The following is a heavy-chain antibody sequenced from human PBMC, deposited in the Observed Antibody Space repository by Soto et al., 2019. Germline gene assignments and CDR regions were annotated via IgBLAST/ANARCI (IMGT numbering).Heavy chain of an antibody. CDR1: GGSVSSGSYY. Sequence: PSETLSLTCTVSGGSVSSGSYYWSWIRQPPGKGLEWIGYIYYSGSTNYNPSLKSPVTISVDTSKNQFSLKLSSVTAADTAVYYCARVVSREYYYDSSGYYDWFDPWGQGNLVTVSS. CDR2: IYYSGST. J-gene: IGHJ5*02. V-gene: IGHV4-61*01. CDR3: ARVVSREYYYDSSGYYDWFDP. D-gene: IGHD3-22*01.